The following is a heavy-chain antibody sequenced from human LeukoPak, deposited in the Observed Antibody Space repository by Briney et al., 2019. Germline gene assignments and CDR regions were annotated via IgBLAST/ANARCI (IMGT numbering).Heavy chain of an antibody. CDR2: IYYSGST. D-gene: IGHD5-18*01. V-gene: IGHV4-39*01. CDR3: ARHGSYGYGTFDY. Sequence: PSETLSLTRTVSGGSISSSSYYWGWIRQPPGKGLEWIGSIYYSGSTYYNPSLKSRVTISVDTSKNQFSLKLSSVTAADTAVYYCARHGSYGYGTFDYWGQGTLVTVSS. J-gene: IGHJ4*02. CDR1: GGSISSSSYY.